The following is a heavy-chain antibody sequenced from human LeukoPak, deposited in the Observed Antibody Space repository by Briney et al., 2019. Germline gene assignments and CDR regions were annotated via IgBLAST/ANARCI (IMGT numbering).Heavy chain of an antibody. CDR2: IYHSGST. V-gene: IGHV4-30-2*01. J-gene: IGHJ4*02. Sequence: SETLSLTCTVSGGSISSGGYYWSWIRQPPGKGLEWIGYIYHSGSTYYNPSLKSRVTISVDRSKNQFSLKLSSVTAADTAVYYCARRGMSDGTTGYWGQGTLVTVSS. D-gene: IGHD1-1*01. CDR3: ARRGMSDGTTGY. CDR1: GGSISSGGYY.